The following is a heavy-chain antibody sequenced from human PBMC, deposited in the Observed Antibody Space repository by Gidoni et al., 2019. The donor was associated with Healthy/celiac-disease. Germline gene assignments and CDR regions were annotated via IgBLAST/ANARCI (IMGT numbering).Heavy chain of an antibody. J-gene: IGHJ6*02. D-gene: IGHD4-4*01. Sequence: EVQLLESGGGLVQPGGSLRLSCAASGLTCSSYDMRLVRQAPGKGLEVVSAISGSGGSTYYADSVTVRFTISRDNSKNPLYLQMNILRAEDTAVYYCAKDAAQDVDYSYYYYGMYVWGQGTTVTVSS. CDR3: AKDAAQDVDYSYYYYGMYV. CDR1: GLTCSSYD. CDR2: ISGSGGST. V-gene: IGHV3-23*01.